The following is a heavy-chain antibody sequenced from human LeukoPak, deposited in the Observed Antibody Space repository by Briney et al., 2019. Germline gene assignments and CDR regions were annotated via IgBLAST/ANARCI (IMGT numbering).Heavy chain of an antibody. Sequence: SETLCLTCTVSGGSISSSSYYWGWVRQPPGRGLGWIGSIYYSENTYYNPSLKSRVTISGDTSKNQFSLKLSSVTAADTAVYYCARIPTVTFFDYWGQGTLVTVSS. CDR2: IYYSENT. D-gene: IGHD4-17*01. J-gene: IGHJ4*02. V-gene: IGHV4-39*01. CDR3: ARIPTVTFFDY. CDR1: GGSISSSSYY.